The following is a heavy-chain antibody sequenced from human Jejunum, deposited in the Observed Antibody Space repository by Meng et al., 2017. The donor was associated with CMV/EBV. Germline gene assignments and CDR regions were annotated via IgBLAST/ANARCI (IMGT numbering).Heavy chain of an antibody. CDR3: ARGLRHCAGGCCS. V-gene: IGHV3-74*01. J-gene: IGHJ1*01. D-gene: IGHD2-15*01. Sequence: AASGFTFSSYWMRWVRQAPGKGLVWISRISSDESTTNYADSVKGRFTISRDNAKNTLYLQMDSLRVDDTAVYYCARGLRHCAGGCCSWGQGTLVTVSS. CDR2: ISSDESTT. CDR1: GFTFSSYW.